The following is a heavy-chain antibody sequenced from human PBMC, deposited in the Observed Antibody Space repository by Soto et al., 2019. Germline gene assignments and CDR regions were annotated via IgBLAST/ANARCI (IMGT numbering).Heavy chain of an antibody. CDR3: AIYRSHSSAYWWLVS. Sequence: ASVKVSCKASGYTFTSTWMHWVRQAPGQGLEWMGIINPYGGAATYAEKFQGRVTMTRDTSTATDYMELSSLRSEDTAMYYCAIYRSHSSAYWWLVSWGQGPQVTV. J-gene: IGHJ4*02. V-gene: IGHV1-46*01. CDR2: INPYGGAA. CDR1: GYTFTSTW. D-gene: IGHD3-22*01.